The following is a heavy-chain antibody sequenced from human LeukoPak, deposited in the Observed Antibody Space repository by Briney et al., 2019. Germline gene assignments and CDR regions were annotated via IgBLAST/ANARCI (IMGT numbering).Heavy chain of an antibody. CDR2: ISSRSSQI. V-gene: IGHV3-21*01. CDR3: ARARCSSTSCPYYFDY. D-gene: IGHD2-2*01. J-gene: IGHJ4*02. CDR1: GLTFSSYS. Sequence: PGGSLRLSCAASGLTFSSYSMNWVRQAPGKGLEWVSSISSRSSQIYQADSVKGRFTISRDNAKNSLYLQMNSLRAEDTAVYFCARARCSSTSCPYYFDYWGQGTLVTVSS.